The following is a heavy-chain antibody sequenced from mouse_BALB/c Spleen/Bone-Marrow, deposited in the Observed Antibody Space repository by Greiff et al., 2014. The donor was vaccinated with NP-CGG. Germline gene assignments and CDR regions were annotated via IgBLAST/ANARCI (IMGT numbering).Heavy chain of an antibody. V-gene: IGHV2-9*02. J-gene: IGHJ4*01. CDR1: GFSLTNYG. CDR3: ARITTATGAMDY. D-gene: IGHD1-2*01. CDR2: IWADGST. Sequence: VQVVESGPGLVAPSQSLSITCTVSGFSLTNYGVHWVRQPPGKGLEWLGVIWADGSTNYNSALMSRLSISKDNSKGQVFFKMNRLRTDDTAMYYCARITTATGAMDYWGQGTSVTVSS.